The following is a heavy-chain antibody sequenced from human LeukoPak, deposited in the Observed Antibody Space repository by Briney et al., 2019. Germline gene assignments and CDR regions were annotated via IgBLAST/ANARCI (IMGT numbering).Heavy chain of an antibody. V-gene: IGHV4-39*07. J-gene: IGHJ4*02. CDR3: ARALDPNNSGWNRLFDY. Sequence: PSETLSLTCTVSGGSISSSSYYWGWIRQPPGKGLEWIGSIYYSGSTYYNPSLKSRVTMSVDTPKNQFSLNLSSVSAADTAVYYCARALDPNNSGWNRLFDYWGQGTLVTVSS. CDR1: GGSISSSSYY. CDR2: IYYSGST. D-gene: IGHD6-19*01.